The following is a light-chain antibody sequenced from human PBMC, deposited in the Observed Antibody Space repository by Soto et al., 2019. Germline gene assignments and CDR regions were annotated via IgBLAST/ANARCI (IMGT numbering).Light chain of an antibody. CDR3: SLYTSENTYV. Sequence: QSVLTQPPSVSGSPGQSVTISCTGTSTDFVSYNRVSWYQQPPGTAPKLIIYEASNRPSGVPDRFSGSKSGNTASLTISGLQVADEADYYCSLYTSENTYVFGTGTKLTVL. V-gene: IGLV2-18*01. CDR1: STDFVSYNR. CDR2: EAS. J-gene: IGLJ1*01.